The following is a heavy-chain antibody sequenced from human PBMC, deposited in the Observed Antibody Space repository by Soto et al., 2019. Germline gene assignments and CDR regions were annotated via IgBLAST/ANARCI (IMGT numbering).Heavy chain of an antibody. CDR2: ISNDGTDK. J-gene: IGHJ4*01. CDR1: VLIFSSYG. V-gene: IGHV3-30*03. D-gene: IGHD6-19*01. CDR3: ATAVAGAY. Sequence: WWSLRLSCAASVLIFSSYGMHWVRQAPGKGLEWLAIISNDGTDKFYADSVKGRFSVSRDNSKSTLSLQMNSLRSDDTALYYCATAVAGAYWGHGTLVTVSS.